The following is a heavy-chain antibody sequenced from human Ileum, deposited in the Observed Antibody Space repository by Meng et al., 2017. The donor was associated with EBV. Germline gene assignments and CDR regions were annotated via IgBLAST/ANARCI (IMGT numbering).Heavy chain of an antibody. CDR3: ARVGQWLPIDY. CDR2: IYHSGST. D-gene: IGHD6-19*01. V-gene: IGHV4-4*02. J-gene: IGHJ4*02. Sequence: QGEPQGWGPGLVKPSGTLSLTCAVSGGSISSSNWWSWVRQPPGKGLEWIGEIYHSGSTNYNPFLKSRVTISVDKSKNQFSLNLSSVTAADTAVYYCARVGQWLPIDYWGQGTLVTVSS. CDR1: GGSISSSNW.